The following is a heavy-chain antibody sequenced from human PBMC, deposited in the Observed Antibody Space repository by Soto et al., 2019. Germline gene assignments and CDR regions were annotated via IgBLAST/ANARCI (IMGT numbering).Heavy chain of an antibody. J-gene: IGHJ6*02. CDR2: ISYDGSNK. D-gene: IGHD6-19*01. Sequence: TGGSLRRSCAASGFTFSSYGMHWVRQAPGKGLEWVAVISYDGSNKYYADSVKGRFTISRDNSKNTLYLQMNSLRAEDTAVYYCAKDAIAVAGPYYYGMDVWGQGTTVTVSS. V-gene: IGHV3-30*18. CDR3: AKDAIAVAGPYYYGMDV. CDR1: GFTFSSYG.